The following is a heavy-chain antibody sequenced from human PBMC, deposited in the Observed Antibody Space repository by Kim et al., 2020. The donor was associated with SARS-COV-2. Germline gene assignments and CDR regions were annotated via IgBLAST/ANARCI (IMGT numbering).Heavy chain of an antibody. CDR1: GGSFSGYY. V-gene: IGHV4-34*01. J-gene: IGHJ5*02. CDR3: ARGLRWFDP. Sequence: SETLSLTCAVYGGSFSGYYWSWIRQPPGKGLEWIGEINHSGSTNYNPSLKSRVTISVDTSKNQFSLKLSSVTAADTAVYYCARGLRWFDPWGQGTLVTVSS. CDR2: INHSGST.